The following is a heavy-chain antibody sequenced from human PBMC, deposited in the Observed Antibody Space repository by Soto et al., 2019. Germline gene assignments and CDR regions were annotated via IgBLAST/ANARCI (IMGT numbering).Heavy chain of an antibody. Sequence: QLQLQESGPGLVKPSETLSLTRTVSGASITSGGYFWSWLRQLPGKGLEWIGNIYSSGTAFYNPSLKSRATISVDTSANQFSLKLHSVTAADTAVYYCARDRSGYYWFDPWGQGTLVTVSS. J-gene: IGHJ5*02. D-gene: IGHD3-22*01. CDR1: GASITSGGYF. CDR2: IYSSGTA. CDR3: ARDRSGYYWFDP. V-gene: IGHV4-31*03.